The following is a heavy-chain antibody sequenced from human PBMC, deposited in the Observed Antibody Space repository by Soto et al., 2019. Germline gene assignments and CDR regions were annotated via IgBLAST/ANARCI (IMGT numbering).Heavy chain of an antibody. D-gene: IGHD2-2*01. CDR3: AIPVQLRWASFDY. CDR1: GGPFSSFA. V-gene: IGHV1-69*01. J-gene: IGHJ4*02. CDR2: IIHILGSP. Sequence: QVKLVQSGAEVKKPGSSVKVSCKASGGPFSSFALNWVRQAPGQGLEWMGGIIHILGSPNYPQTFQGRVTITADESTSTVYLDLSSLKSEDTAVYYCAIPVQLRWASFDYWGQGTLVTVSS.